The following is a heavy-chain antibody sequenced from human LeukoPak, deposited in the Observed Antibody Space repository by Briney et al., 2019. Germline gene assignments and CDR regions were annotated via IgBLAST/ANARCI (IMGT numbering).Heavy chain of an antibody. J-gene: IGHJ4*02. V-gene: IGHV4-39*07. Sequence: SETLSLTCTVSGGSVSSSSYYWSWIRQPPGKGLEWIGEINHSGSTNYNPSLKSRVTISVDTSKNQFSLKLSSVTAADTAVYYCARGGDDSGYDENDYWGQGTLVTVSS. CDR2: INHSGST. D-gene: IGHD5-12*01. CDR3: ARGGDDSGYDENDY. CDR1: GGSVSSSSYY.